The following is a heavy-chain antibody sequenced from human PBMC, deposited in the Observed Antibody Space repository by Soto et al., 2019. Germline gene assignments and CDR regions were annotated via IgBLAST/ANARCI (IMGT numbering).Heavy chain of an antibody. V-gene: IGHV3-33*01. D-gene: IGHD1-20*01. J-gene: IGHJ6*02. CDR1: GFTFSAYG. CDR2: IWYDGGNI. CDR3: ARDRGWSNCEFGMAV. Sequence: QVELAASGGGGVQPGRSLTLSCAASGFTFSAYGMHWVRQAPGRGLQWVAFIWYDGGNIHYADSVKGRFTISRDNSKNVLYLHMNSLTPEDSGLYYCARDRGWSNCEFGMAVWGRGTTVTVSS.